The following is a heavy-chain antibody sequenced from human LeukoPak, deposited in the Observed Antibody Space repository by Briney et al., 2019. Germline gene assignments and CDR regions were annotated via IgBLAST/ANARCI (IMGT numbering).Heavy chain of an antibody. CDR1: GGSISSGGYY. J-gene: IGHJ6*02. Sequence: SETLSLTCTVSGGSISSGGYYWSWIRQHPGKGLEWIGYIYYSGSTYYNPSLKSRVTISVDTSKNQFSLKLSSVTAADTAVYYCARVNGPYYYGMDVWGQGTTVTVSS. CDR2: IYYSGST. V-gene: IGHV4-31*03. D-gene: IGHD2-8*01. CDR3: ARVNGPYYYGMDV.